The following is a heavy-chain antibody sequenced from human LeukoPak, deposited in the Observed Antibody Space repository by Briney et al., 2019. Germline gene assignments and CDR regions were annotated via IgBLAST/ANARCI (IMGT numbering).Heavy chain of an antibody. CDR2: IHASGSS. J-gene: IGHJ5*02. CDR3: ARYERLSWFDP. CDR1: GASISSYY. V-gene: IGHV4-4*07. Sequence: SETLSLTCTVSGASISSYYWSWIRQPAGQGLEWIGRIHASGSSNYNPSLKSRVRLSVDTSKNQFSLELTSVTAEKTAVYYCARYERLSWFDPWGQGALVTVSS. D-gene: IGHD3-16*01.